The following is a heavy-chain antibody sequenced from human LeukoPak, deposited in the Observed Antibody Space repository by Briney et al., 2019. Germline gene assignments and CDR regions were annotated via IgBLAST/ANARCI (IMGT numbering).Heavy chain of an antibody. CDR3: AKTVAGYWYFDL. D-gene: IGHD6-19*01. Sequence: SETLPLTCTVSGGSISHYFWSWIRQPPGKALEWIGYIYYSGSTNYNPSLKGRVTISVDPSKNQFSLKLNSVTAADTAVYYCAKTVAGYWYFDLWGRGTLVTVSS. J-gene: IGHJ2*01. CDR1: GGSISHYF. V-gene: IGHV4-59*12. CDR2: IYYSGST.